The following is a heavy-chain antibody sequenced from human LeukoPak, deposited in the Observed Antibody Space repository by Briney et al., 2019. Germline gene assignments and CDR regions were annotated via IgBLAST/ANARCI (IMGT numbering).Heavy chain of an antibody. V-gene: IGHV3-53*01. CDR1: GFTVSSNY. J-gene: IGHJ4*02. CDR2: IYSGGST. Sequence: GGSLRLSCSASGFTVSSNYMSWVHQAPGKGLEWVSVIYSGGSTYYADSVKGRFTISRDNSKNTLYLQMNSLRAEDTAVYYCARQYYYGSWPRNYFDYWGQGTLVTVSS. CDR3: ARQYYYGSWPRNYFDY. D-gene: IGHD3-10*01.